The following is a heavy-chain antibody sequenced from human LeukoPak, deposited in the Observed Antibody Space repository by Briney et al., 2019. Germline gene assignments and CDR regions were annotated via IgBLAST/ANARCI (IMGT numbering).Heavy chain of an antibody. CDR3: ARGPRSGWYGGGSQFDY. CDR2: IIPIFGTA. V-gene: IGHV1-69*13. J-gene: IGHJ4*02. D-gene: IGHD6-13*01. CDR1: GGTFSSYA. Sequence: SVKVSCKASGGTFSSYAISWVRQAPGQGLEWMGGIIPIFGTANYAQKFQGRVTITADESTSTAYMELSSLRSEDTAVYYCARGPRSGWYGGGSQFDYWGQGTLVTVSS.